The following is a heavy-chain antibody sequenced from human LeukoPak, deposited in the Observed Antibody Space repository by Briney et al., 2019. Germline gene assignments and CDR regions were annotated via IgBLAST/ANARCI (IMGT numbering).Heavy chain of an antibody. CDR1: GGSFSGYY. J-gene: IGHJ5*02. V-gene: IGHV4-34*01. Sequence: PSETLSLTCAVYGGSFSGYYWSWIRQPPGKGLEWIGEINHSGSTNYNPPLKSRVTISVDTSKNQFSLKLSSVTAADTAVYYCARAVEMATIFWFDPWGQGTLVTVSS. D-gene: IGHD5-24*01. CDR3: ARAVEMATIFWFDP. CDR2: INHSGST.